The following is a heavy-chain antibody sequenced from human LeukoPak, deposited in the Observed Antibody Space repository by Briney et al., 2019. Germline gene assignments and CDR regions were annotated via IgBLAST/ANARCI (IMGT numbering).Heavy chain of an antibody. CDR3: ARALDSSSSRYQAFGE. Sequence: PGGSLRLSCPASGFTFSNYWMSWVRQAPGKGLEWVANIKQDESEKYYVDSVKGRFTISRDNAKSSLYLQMNSLRAEDTAVYYCARALDSSSSRYQAFGEWGQGTLVTVSS. J-gene: IGHJ4*02. CDR2: IKQDESEK. D-gene: IGHD2-2*01. CDR1: GFTFSNYW. V-gene: IGHV3-7*01.